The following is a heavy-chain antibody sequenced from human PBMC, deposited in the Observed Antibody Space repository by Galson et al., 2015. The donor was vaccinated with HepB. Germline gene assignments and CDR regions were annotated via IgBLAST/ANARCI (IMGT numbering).Heavy chain of an antibody. CDR1: GFTVSSNY. Sequence: SLRLSCAASGFTVSSNYMSWVRQAPGKGLEWVSVIYSGGSTYYADSVKGRFTISRDNSKNTLYLQMNSLRAEDTAVYYCARALGYCSGGSCYSRYYYGMDVWGQGTTVTVSS. D-gene: IGHD2-15*01. V-gene: IGHV3-66*01. CDR3: ARALGYCSGGSCYSRYYYGMDV. CDR2: IYSGGST. J-gene: IGHJ6*02.